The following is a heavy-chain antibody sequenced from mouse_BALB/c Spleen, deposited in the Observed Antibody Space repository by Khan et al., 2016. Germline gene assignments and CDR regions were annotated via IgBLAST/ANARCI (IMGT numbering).Heavy chain of an antibody. V-gene: IGHV14-3*02. J-gene: IGHJ2*01. D-gene: IGHD1-1*01. Sequence: EVQLQQPGAELVKPGASVKLSCTTSGFNIKDTYMHWVKQRPEQGLEWIGRIDPANGNTTYDPKFQGKATITADTSSNTAYLQLSSLTSEDTAVYYCTSLLLRFHYWGQGTTLTVSS. CDR2: IDPANGNT. CDR1: GFNIKDTY. CDR3: TSLLLRFHY.